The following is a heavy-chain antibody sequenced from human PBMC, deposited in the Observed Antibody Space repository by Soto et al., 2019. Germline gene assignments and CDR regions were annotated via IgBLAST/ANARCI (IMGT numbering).Heavy chain of an antibody. CDR1: GFTFSDYY. D-gene: IGHD5-18*01. CDR2: ISSSGSTI. Sequence: PGGSLRLSCAASGFTFSDYYMSWIRQAPGKGLEWVSYISSSGSTIYYADSVKGRFTISRDNAKNSLYLQMNSLRAEDTAVYYCARDTAPKASNWFDPWGQGTLVTVSS. CDR3: ARDTAPKASNWFDP. V-gene: IGHV3-11*01. J-gene: IGHJ5*02.